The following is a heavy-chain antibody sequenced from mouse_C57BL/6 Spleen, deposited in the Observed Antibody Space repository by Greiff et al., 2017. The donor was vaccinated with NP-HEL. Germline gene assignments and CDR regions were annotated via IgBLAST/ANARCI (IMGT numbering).Heavy chain of an antibody. Sequence: VQLQQSGAELVRPGASVTLSCKASGYTFTDYAMHWVKQTPVHGLEWIGAIDPETGGTAYNQKVKGKAILTADKSSTTAYMELRSLTSEDSAFYYCTRARYYGLYWGQGTTLTVSS. V-gene: IGHV1-15*01. D-gene: IGHD1-2*01. CDR1: GYTFTDYA. CDR3: TRARYYGLY. CDR2: IDPETGGT. J-gene: IGHJ2*01.